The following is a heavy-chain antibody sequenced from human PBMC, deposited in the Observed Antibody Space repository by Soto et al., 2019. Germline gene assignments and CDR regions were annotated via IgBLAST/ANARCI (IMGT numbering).Heavy chain of an antibody. J-gene: IGHJ2*01. Sequence: SETLSLTCTVSGGSVSSGSYYWSWIRQHPGKGLEWIGYIYYSGSTYYNPSLKSRVTISVDTSKNQFSLKLSSVTAADTAVYYCARSPLTYDYVRQTWSEVGDSFDIWGRGTLVTVSS. V-gene: IGHV4-31*03. CDR3: ARSPLTYDYVRQTWSEVGDSFDI. CDR2: IYYSGST. CDR1: GGSVSSGSYY. D-gene: IGHD3-16*01.